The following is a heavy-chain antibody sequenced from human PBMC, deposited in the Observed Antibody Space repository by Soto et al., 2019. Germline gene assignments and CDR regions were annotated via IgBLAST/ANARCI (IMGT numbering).Heavy chain of an antibody. J-gene: IGHJ4*02. D-gene: IGHD5-18*01. CDR2: ISTYNIDT. Sequence: QVHLVQSGAEVKKPGPSLKVSCKTSGYTFTSYGIVWVRQAPGQGLEWMGWISTYNIDTKYAQKFKGRVTMSTDTSTTTAYMELTSLTSDDTAMYYCARGGFAYGYLDFWGQGTLATVSS. CDR3: ARGGFAYGYLDF. CDR1: GYTFTSYG. V-gene: IGHV1-18*01.